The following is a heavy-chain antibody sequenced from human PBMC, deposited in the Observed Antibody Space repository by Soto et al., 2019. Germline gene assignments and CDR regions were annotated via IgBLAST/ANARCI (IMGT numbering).Heavy chain of an antibody. CDR2: MNPNTGNS. V-gene: IGHV1-8*01. CDR3: ARRAETNGWNGFGADKYYFDF. CDR1: VYTFTSYD. Sequence: GXSVKVSCKASVYTFTSYDIYWVRQATGQGLEWMGWMNPNTGNSGYAQKFQGRVTVTSDTSINAVHMELSSLRSEDTAVYYCARRAETNGWNGFGADKYYFDFWGQGTLVTVS. D-gene: IGHD1-1*01. J-gene: IGHJ4*02.